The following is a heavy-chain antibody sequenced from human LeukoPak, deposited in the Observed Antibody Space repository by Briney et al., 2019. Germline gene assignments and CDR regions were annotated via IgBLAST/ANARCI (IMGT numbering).Heavy chain of an antibody. CDR2: IYTSGST. V-gene: IGHV4-4*07. CDR1: GGSFSGYY. CDR3: AREEAESTSYYYYYGMDV. Sequence: PSETLSLTCAVYGGSFSGYYWSWIRQPAGKGLEWIGRIYTSGSTNYNPSLKSRVTMSVDTSKNQFPLKLSSVTAADTAVYYCAREEAESTSYYYYYGMDVWGQGTTVTVSS. J-gene: IGHJ6*02.